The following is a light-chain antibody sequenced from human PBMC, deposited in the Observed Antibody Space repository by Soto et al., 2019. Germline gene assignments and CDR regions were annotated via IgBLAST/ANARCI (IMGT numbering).Light chain of an antibody. CDR1: SSDVGGYNY. J-gene: IGLJ1*01. Sequence: QSVLTQPRSVSGSPGQSVTISCTGTSSDVGGYNYVSWYQQHPGKAPKLMIYDVSKRPSGVPDRFSGSKAGNTASLTISGLQADDEADCYCCSYAGSYSYVFGTGTKVTVL. V-gene: IGLV2-11*01. CDR2: DVS. CDR3: CSYAGSYSYV.